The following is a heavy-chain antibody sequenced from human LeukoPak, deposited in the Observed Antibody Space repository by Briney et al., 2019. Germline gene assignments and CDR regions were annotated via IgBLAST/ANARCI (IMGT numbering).Heavy chain of an antibody. D-gene: IGHD2-15*01. Sequence: SETLSLTCTVSGYSISSGYYWSWIRQPAGKGLEWIGRIYTSGSTNYNPSLKSRVTISVDTSKNQFSLKLSSVTAADTAVYYCARMVARGDFDYWGQGTLVTVSS. CDR3: ARMVARGDFDY. J-gene: IGHJ4*02. CDR1: GYSISSGYY. V-gene: IGHV4-61*02. CDR2: IYTSGST.